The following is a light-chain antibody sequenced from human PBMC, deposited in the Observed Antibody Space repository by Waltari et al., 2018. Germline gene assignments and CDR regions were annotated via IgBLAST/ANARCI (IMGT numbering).Light chain of an antibody. V-gene: IGLV2-23*01. CDR3: ASYLGGNIWV. J-gene: IGLJ3*02. CDR1: SSHIWSYKI. CDR2: EDD. Sequence: QSALTQPASVSGSPGQSITISRTGTSSHIWSYKIAYWYQHPPGQAPKVLIYEDDKGPSGISNRFSGSKSGNTASLTISGLQAEDEADYYCASYLGGNIWVFGGGTRLTV.